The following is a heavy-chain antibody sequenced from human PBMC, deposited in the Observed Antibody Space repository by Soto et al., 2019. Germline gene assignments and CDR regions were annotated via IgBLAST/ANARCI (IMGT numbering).Heavy chain of an antibody. V-gene: IGHV1-18*01. CDR2: ISAYNGNT. CDR1: GYTFTSYG. Sequence: GASVKVSCRASGYTFTSYGISWVRQAPGQGLEWMGWISAYNGNTNYAQKLQGRVTMTTDTSTSTAYMELRSLRSDDTAVYYCARERSRGWYAWFDPLGQGTLVTFSS. J-gene: IGHJ5*02. CDR3: ARERSRGWYAWFDP. D-gene: IGHD6-19*01.